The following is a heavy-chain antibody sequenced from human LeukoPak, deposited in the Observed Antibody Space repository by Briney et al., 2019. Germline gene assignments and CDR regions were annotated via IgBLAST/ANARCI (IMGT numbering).Heavy chain of an antibody. CDR3: ARGRDYDILRFDP. D-gene: IGHD3-9*01. CDR2: MNPNSGDT. CDR1: GYTFTSYD. J-gene: IGHJ5*02. V-gene: IGHV1-8*01. Sequence: ASVKVSCKASGYTFTSYDINWVRQATGQGLEWMGWMNPNSGDTGYAQKFQGRVTMTRNTSISTAYMELSSLRSEDTAVYYCARGRDYDILRFDPWGQGTLVTVSS.